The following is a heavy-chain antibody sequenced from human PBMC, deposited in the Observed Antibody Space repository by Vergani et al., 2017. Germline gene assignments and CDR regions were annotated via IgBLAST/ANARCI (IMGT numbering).Heavy chain of an antibody. CDR2: IYTSGST. Sequence: QVQLQESGPGLVKPSETLSLTCTVSGGSISSYYWSWIRQPPGKGLEWIGYIYTSGSTNYNPSLKSRVTITVDTSKNQFSLKLSSVTAADTAVYYCARSIHYYDSSGYSEGFDYWGQGTLVTVSS. CDR1: GGSISSYY. D-gene: IGHD3-22*01. J-gene: IGHJ4*02. CDR3: ARSIHYYDSSGYSEGFDY. V-gene: IGHV4-4*09.